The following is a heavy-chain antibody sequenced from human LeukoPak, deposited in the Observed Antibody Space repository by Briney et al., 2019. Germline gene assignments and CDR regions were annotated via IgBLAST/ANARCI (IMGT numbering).Heavy chain of an antibody. J-gene: IGHJ4*02. CDR1: GYTFTSYG. D-gene: IGHD2-15*01. CDR3: ARDEGYCSGGSCYSDYFDY. CDR2: ISAYNGNT. Sequence: ASVKVSCKASGYTFTSYGISWVRQAPGQGLEWMGWISAYNGNTNYAQKLQGRVTMTTDTSTSTAYMELRSLRSDDSAVYYCARDEGYCSGGSCYSDYFDYWGQGTLVTVSS. V-gene: IGHV1-18*01.